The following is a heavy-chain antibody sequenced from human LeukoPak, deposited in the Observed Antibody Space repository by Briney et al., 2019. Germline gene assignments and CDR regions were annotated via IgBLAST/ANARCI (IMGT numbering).Heavy chain of an antibody. J-gene: IGHJ4*02. D-gene: IGHD2-21*02. CDR3: AKRDGGGCYSQ. CDR2: ISGSGGST. V-gene: IGHV3-23*01. CDR1: GFTLSSYG. Sequence: PGGSLRLSCAASGFTLSSYGMSWVRQAPGKGLEWVSAISGSGGSTYYAESVKGRFTISRDNSKNTLYLQMNSLRAEDTAVYYCAKRDGGGCYSQWGQGTLVTVSS.